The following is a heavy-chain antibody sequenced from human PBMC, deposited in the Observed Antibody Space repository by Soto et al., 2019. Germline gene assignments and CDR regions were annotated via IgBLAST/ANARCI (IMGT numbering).Heavy chain of an antibody. CDR3: ARVYCSTTTCHVQAFDS. CDR1: GFIFSSYE. D-gene: IGHD2-2*01. J-gene: IGHJ4*02. CDR2: ISSSGDSS. V-gene: IGHV3-48*03. Sequence: LRLSCAASGFIFSSYEMNWVRQAPGKTLEWVSYISSSGDSSYYADSVKGRFTISRDNARKSLYLQMNSLRAEDTAVYYCARVYCSTTTCHVQAFDSWGQGTLVTVSS.